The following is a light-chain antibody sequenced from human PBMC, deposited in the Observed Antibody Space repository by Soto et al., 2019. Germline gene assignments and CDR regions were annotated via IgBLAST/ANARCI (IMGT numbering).Light chain of an antibody. CDR1: SSDVGGYNY. CDR2: DVS. CDR3: SSYTASSTL. Sequence: QSALTQPASVSGSPGESITISCTGTSSDVGGYNYVSWYQQHPGEAPKLMIYDVSLRPSEVSNRFSGSKSGNTASLTISGLQAEDEADYYCSSYTASSTLFGGGTQLTVL. V-gene: IGLV2-14*03. J-gene: IGLJ2*01.